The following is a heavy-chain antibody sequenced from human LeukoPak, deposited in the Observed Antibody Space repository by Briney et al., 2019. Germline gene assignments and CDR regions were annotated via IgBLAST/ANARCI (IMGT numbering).Heavy chain of an antibody. Sequence: GGSLRLSCAASGFTFSSYGMTWVRQAPGKGPEWVSSVSGGGVSTYYADAVKGRFTISRDNSKNTLYLQMNTLRAEDTAVYHCAKAAVTMIGVGDAFDIRGQGTRVTVSS. CDR2: VSGGGVST. J-gene: IGHJ3*02. CDR3: AKAAVTMIGVGDAFDI. CDR1: GFTFSSYG. D-gene: IGHD3-22*01. V-gene: IGHV3-23*01.